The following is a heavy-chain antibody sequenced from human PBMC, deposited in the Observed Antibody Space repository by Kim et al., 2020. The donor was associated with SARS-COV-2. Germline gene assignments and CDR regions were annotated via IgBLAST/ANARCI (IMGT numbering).Heavy chain of an antibody. CDR2: ISSSSSYI. D-gene: IGHD2-21*01. CDR1: GFTFSSYS. Sequence: GGSLRLSCAASGFTFSSYSMNWVRQAPGKGLEWVSSISSSSSYIYYADSVKGRFTISRDNAKNSLYLQMNSLRAEDTAVYYCARVGVVAKGPQALALFKDYYYYGMDVWGQGTTVTVSS. V-gene: IGHV3-21*01. CDR3: ARVGVVAKGPQALALFKDYYYYGMDV. J-gene: IGHJ6*02.